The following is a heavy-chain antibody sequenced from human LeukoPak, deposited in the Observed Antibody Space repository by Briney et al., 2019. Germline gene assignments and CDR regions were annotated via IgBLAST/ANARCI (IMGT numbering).Heavy chain of an antibody. CDR3: ARAHWFDP. V-gene: IGHV3-23*01. J-gene: IGHJ5*02. CDR1: GFIFRHYA. CDR2: ISGSGDST. Sequence: SGGSLRLSCSASGFIFRHYAVNWVRQSPGKGLEWVSGISGSGDSTYYADSVKGRFTVSRDNSKNTLYLQMNSLTAEDTAVYYCARAHWFDPWGQGTLVTVSS.